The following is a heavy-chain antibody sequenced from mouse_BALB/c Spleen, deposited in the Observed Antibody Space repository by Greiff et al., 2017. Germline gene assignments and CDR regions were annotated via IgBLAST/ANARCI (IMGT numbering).Heavy chain of an antibody. V-gene: IGHV5-12-2*01. J-gene: IGHJ1*01. CDR2: ISNGGGST. Sequence: EVMLVESGGGLVQPGGSRKLSCAASGFTFSSYTMSWVRQTPEKRLKWVAYISNGGGSTYYPDTVKGRFTISRDNAKNTLYLQMSSLKSGDTAMYYCARQGYYYGSSYWYFDVWGAGTTVTVSS. CDR1: GFTFSSYT. CDR3: ARQGYYYGSSYWYFDV. D-gene: IGHD1-1*01.